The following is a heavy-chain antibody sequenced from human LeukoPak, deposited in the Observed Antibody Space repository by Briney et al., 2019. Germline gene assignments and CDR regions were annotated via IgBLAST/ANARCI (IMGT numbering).Heavy chain of an antibody. CDR2: ISGSGGNT. J-gene: IGHJ4*02. CDR3: AEEVGATYPSFDY. V-gene: IGHV3-23*01. Sequence: GGSLRPPCAASGLTSISNARSWFRQAPGRGRGGFSTISGSGGNTYYADSVKGRFTISRDKSKNTLYLQMNILRAEDTALYLCAEEVGATYPSFDYWGQGALVTVSS. CDR1: GLTSISNA. D-gene: IGHD1-26*01.